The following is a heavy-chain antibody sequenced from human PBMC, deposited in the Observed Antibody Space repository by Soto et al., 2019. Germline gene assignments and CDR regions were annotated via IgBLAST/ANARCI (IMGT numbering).Heavy chain of an antibody. D-gene: IGHD3-9*01. CDR2: IYSGGST. Sequence: SLRLSCAASGFTVSSNYMSWVRQAPGKGLEWVSVIYSGGSTYYADSVKGRFTISRDNSKNTLYLQMNSLRAEDTAVYYCASPFYYDILTGYSPAYYYGMDVWGQGTTVTVSS. CDR1: GFTVSSNY. J-gene: IGHJ6*02. CDR3: ASPFYYDILTGYSPAYYYGMDV. V-gene: IGHV3-66*01.